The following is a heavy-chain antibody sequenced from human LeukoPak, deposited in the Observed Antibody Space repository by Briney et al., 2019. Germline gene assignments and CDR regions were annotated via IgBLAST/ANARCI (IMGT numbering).Heavy chain of an antibody. J-gene: IGHJ4*02. V-gene: IGHV4-34*01. CDR3: ARVSVFGVVKVDY. Sequence: SETLSLTCAVYGGSFSGYYWSWIRQPPGKGLEWIGEINHSGSTNYNPSLKSRVTISVDTSKNQFSLKLSSVTAADTAVYYCARVSVFGVVKVDYWGQGTLVTVSS. CDR2: INHSGST. D-gene: IGHD3-3*01. CDR1: GGSFSGYY.